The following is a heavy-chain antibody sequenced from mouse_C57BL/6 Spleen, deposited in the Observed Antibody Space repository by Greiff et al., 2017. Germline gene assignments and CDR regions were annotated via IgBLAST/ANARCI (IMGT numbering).Heavy chain of an antibody. Sequence: VQLVESGGGLVKPGGSLKLSCAASGFTFSSYAMSWVRQTPEKRLEWVATISDGGSYTYYPVNVKGRFTISRDNAKNNLYLQMSHLKSEDTAMYYCARGSTVVAPFDYWGQGTTLTVSS. V-gene: IGHV5-4*01. CDR3: ARGSTVVAPFDY. J-gene: IGHJ2*01. CDR2: ISDGGSYT. CDR1: GFTFSSYA. D-gene: IGHD1-1*01.